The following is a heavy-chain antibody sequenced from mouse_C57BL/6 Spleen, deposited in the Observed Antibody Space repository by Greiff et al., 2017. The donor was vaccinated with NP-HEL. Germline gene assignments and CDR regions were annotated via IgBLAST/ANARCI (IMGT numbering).Heavy chain of an antibody. D-gene: IGHD4-1*01. CDR3: APANWDGYFDV. V-gene: IGHV1-64*01. CDR2: IHPNSGST. J-gene: IGHJ1*03. CDR1: GYTFTSYW. Sequence: QVQLKQPGAELVKPGASVKLSCKASGYTFTSYWMHWVKQRPGQGLEWIGMIHPNSGSTNYNEKFKSKATLTVDKSSSTAYMQLSSLTSEDSAVYYCAPANWDGYFDVWGTGTTVTVSS.